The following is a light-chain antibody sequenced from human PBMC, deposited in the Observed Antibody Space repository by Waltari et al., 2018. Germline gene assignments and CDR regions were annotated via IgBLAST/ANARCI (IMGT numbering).Light chain of an antibody. V-gene: IGLV2-11*01. J-gene: IGLJ3*02. Sequence: QSALTQPPSVSGSPGQSVTISCTGTSSDVGGYSFVSWYLQHPGKAPKLMIYDVTKRPSGVPDRFSGSKSDNTASLTISGLQAEDEADYYCCSYAGTYTWVFGGGTKVTVL. CDR1: SSDVGGYSF. CDR3: CSYAGTYTWV. CDR2: DVT.